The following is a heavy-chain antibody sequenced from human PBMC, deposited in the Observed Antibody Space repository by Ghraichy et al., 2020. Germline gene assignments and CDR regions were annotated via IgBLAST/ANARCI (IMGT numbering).Heavy chain of an antibody. CDR1: GFTISTFW. CDR2: IKQDGSEK. V-gene: IGHV3-7*01. Sequence: GGSLRLSCAASGFTISTFWMSWVRQAPGKGLEWVVNIKQDGSEKYYVDSVRGRFTISRDNAKNSLYLQMNSLRAEDTAVYYCARLTYGVVMDVWGQGTTVTVSS. CDR3: ARLTYGVVMDV. J-gene: IGHJ6*02. D-gene: IGHD4-17*01.